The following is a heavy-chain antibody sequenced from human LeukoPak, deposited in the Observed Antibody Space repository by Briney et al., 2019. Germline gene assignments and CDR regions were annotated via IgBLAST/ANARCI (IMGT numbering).Heavy chain of an antibody. CDR2: ISAYNGNT. J-gene: IGHJ6*02. CDR3: ARGTFGVVRSYYGMDV. V-gene: IGHV1-18*01. D-gene: IGHD3-3*01. Sequence: ASVKVSCKASGYTFTSYGISWVRQAPGQGLEWMGWISAYNGNTNYAQKLQGRVTITADESTSTAYMELSSLRSEDTAVYYCARGTFGVVRSYYGMDVWGQGTTVTVSS. CDR1: GYTFTSYG.